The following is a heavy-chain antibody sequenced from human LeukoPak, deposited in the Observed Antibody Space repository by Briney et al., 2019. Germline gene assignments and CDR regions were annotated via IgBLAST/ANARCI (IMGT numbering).Heavy chain of an antibody. D-gene: IGHD3-10*01. CDR2: INHSGST. V-gene: IGHV4-34*01. Sequence: PSETLSLTCAVYGGSFSGYYWSWIRQPPGKGLEWIGEINHSGSTNYNPSLKSRVTISVDTSKNQFSLKLSSVTAADTAVYYCASPPGAGYWGQGTLVTVSS. CDR1: GGSFSGYY. CDR3: ASPPGAGY. J-gene: IGHJ4*02.